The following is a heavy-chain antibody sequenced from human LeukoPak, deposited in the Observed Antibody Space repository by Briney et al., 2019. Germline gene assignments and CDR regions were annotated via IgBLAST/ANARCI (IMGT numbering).Heavy chain of an antibody. V-gene: IGHV3-23*01. D-gene: IGHD6-25*01. CDR1: GFTFSDYY. CDR3: APLAANISGY. Sequence: PTGGSLRLSCAASGFTFSDYYMSWIRQAPGKGLEWVSASSGSGSSTYYADSVKGRFTTSRDNSKRTLYLQMNSLRVEDTAVYYCAPLAANISGYWGQGTLVTASS. CDR2: SSGSGSST. J-gene: IGHJ4*02.